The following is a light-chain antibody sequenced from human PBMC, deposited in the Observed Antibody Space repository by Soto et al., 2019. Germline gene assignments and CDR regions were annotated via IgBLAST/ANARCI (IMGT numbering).Light chain of an antibody. V-gene: IGKV1-39*01. CDR3: QQSYNLPRT. Sequence: DIQMTQSPPSLSASVGDRVTITCRASQSISNYLNWYQLKPGKAPKLLIYAASTLQSGVPSRFSGSGSGTDFTLSINSLQPEDFATYYCQQSYNLPRTFDGGTKVEIK. CDR1: QSISNY. CDR2: AAS. J-gene: IGKJ4*01.